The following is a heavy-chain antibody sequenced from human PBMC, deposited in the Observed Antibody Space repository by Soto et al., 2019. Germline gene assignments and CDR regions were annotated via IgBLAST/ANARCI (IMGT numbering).Heavy chain of an antibody. Sequence: SETLSLTCTVSGGSVSSGSYYWSWIRQPPGKGLEWIGYISYSGSTNYNPSLKSRVTISVDTSKNQFSLKLSSVTAADTAVYYCARWSIARGTFDYWGQGTLVTVSS. V-gene: IGHV4-61*01. CDR1: GGSVSSGSYY. CDR2: ISYSGST. D-gene: IGHD6-13*01. J-gene: IGHJ4*02. CDR3: ARWSIARGTFDY.